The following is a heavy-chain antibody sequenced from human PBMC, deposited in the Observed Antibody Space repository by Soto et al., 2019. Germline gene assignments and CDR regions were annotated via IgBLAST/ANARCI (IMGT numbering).Heavy chain of an antibody. CDR2: ISSSSSYI. V-gene: IGHV3-21*01. Sequence: GGSLRLSCAASGFTFSSYSMNWVRQAPGKGLEWVSSISSSSSYIYYADSVKGRFTISRDNAKNSLYLQMNSLRAEDTAVYYCARDLGYSSSWFLSYYGMDVWGQGTTVTVS. CDR1: GFTFSSYS. CDR3: ARDLGYSSSWFLSYYGMDV. D-gene: IGHD6-13*01. J-gene: IGHJ6*02.